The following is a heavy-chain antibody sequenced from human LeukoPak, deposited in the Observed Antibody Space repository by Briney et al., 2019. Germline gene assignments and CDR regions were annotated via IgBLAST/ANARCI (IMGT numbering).Heavy chain of an antibody. CDR3: SRDYGPKLGLDS. Sequence: GGSLRLSCVASGFTFSGYWMSWVRQAPGKGLEWVANIKQDESEKYYVDSVKGRFTISRDNAQNSLYLQMNSLRGEDTAVYYCSRDYGPKLGLDSWGRGTLVTVSS. D-gene: IGHD7-27*01. CDR1: GFTFSGYW. CDR2: IKQDESEK. J-gene: IGHJ4*02. V-gene: IGHV3-7*03.